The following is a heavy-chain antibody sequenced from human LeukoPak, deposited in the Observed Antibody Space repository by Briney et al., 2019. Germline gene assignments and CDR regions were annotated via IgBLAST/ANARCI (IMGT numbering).Heavy chain of an antibody. J-gene: IGHJ4*02. V-gene: IGHV4-61*02. CDR1: GGSISSGSYY. Sequence: TPSETLSLTCTVSGGSISSGSYYWSWIRQPAGKGLEWIGRIYTSGSTNYNPSLKSRVTISVDTSKNQFSLKLSSVTAADTAVYYCARGPYYFFDYWGQGTLVTVSS. D-gene: IGHD3-10*01. CDR3: ARGPYYFFDY. CDR2: IYTSGST.